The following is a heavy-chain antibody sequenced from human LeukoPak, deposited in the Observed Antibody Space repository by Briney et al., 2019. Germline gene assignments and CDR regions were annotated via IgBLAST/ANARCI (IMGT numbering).Heavy chain of an antibody. CDR2: IYISGAT. V-gene: IGHV4-4*07. CDR1: GGSISNYY. Sequence: SETLSLTCTVSGGSISNYYWNYIRQPAGKQLEWIGRIYISGATNYNPSLKSRVTMSVDTSKNQFSLKLSYVTAADTAVYYCARDPFRSSFDSWGQGTLVTVSS. D-gene: IGHD1-26*01. J-gene: IGHJ4*02. CDR3: ARDPFRSSFDS.